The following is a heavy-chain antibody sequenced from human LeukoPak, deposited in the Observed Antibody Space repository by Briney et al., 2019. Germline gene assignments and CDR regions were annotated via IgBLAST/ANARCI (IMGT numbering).Heavy chain of an antibody. D-gene: IGHD5-12*01. CDR2: ISSSSSYI. CDR1: GFTFSSYS. J-gene: IGHJ4*02. V-gene: IGHV3-21*03. CDR3: SVVATISPRI. Sequence: GGSLRLSCAASGFTFSSYSMNWVRQAPGKGLEWVSSISSSSSYIYYADSVKGRFTISRDNSKNTLYLQMNSLKTEDTAVYYCSVVATISPRIWGQGTLVTVSS.